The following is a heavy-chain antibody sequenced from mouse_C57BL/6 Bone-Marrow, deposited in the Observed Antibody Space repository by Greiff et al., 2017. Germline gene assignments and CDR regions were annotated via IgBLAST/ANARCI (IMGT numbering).Heavy chain of an antibody. CDR1: VYTFTNYW. J-gene: IGHJ2*01. Sequence: VQLQQSGAELVRPGTSVKMSCKASVYTFTNYWIGWAKQRPGHGLEWIGDIYPGGGYTNYNEKFKGKATLTVDKSSSTAYMQFSSLTSEDSAISYYSRTGTGFDYWGQGTTLTVSS. CDR2: IYPGGGYT. V-gene: IGHV1-63*01. D-gene: IGHD4-1*01. CDR3: SRTGTGFDY.